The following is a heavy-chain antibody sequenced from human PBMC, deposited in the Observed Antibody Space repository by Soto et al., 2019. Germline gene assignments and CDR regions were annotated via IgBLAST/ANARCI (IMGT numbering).Heavy chain of an antibody. Sequence: EVQLVESGGGLVQPGGSLRLSCAVSGFTFSSYWMHWVRQAPGKGLVWVSRINSDGSGTSYADSVKGRFTISRDNAKNTLYLQMNSLRAEDTAVYYCARRGGSGRSNGMDVWGQGTTVTVSS. D-gene: IGHD3-10*01. CDR3: ARRGGSGRSNGMDV. CDR1: GFTFSSYW. V-gene: IGHV3-74*01. CDR2: INSDGSGT. J-gene: IGHJ6*02.